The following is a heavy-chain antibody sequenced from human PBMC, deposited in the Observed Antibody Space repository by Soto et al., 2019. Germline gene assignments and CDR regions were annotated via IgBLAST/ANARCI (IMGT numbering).Heavy chain of an antibody. CDR3: AFCWGSSGGSYYYYGMDV. V-gene: IGHV5-10-1*01. J-gene: IGHJ6*02. CDR2: IDPSDSYT. CDR1: GYSFTSYW. Sequence: PGESLKISCKGSGYSFTSYWISWVRQMPGKGLEWMGRIDPSDSYTNYSPSFQGHVTISADKSISTAYLQWSSLKASDTAMYYCAFCWGSSGGSYYYYGMDVWGQGTTVTVSS. D-gene: IGHD7-27*01.